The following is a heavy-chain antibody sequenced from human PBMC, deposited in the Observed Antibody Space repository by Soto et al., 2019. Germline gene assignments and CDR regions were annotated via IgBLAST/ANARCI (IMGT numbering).Heavy chain of an antibody. D-gene: IGHD6-19*01. V-gene: IGHV4-39*01. Sequence: SETLSLTFTVSGGSISSSSYYWGWIRQPPGKGLEWIGSIYYSGSTYYNPSLKSRVTISVDTSKNQFSLKLSSVTAADTAVYYCARLLSGWLKYYFDYWGQGTLVTVSS. CDR2: IYYSGST. CDR1: GGSISSSSYY. CDR3: ARLLSGWLKYYFDY. J-gene: IGHJ4*02.